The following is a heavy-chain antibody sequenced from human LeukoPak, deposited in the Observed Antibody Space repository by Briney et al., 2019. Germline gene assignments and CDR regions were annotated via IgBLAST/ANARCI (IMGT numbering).Heavy chain of an antibody. CDR1: GGSLSSYY. Sequence: SETLSLICTVSGGSLSSYYWRWIRQPPGKGLEWIGYIYNSGSTKYNPSLKSRVTISVDTSKNQISLKLSSVTAADTAVYYCARGARAGYNLEPFDNWGQGTLVTVSS. CDR3: ARGARAGYNLEPFDN. D-gene: IGHD5-24*01. V-gene: IGHV4-59*08. J-gene: IGHJ4*02. CDR2: IYNSGST.